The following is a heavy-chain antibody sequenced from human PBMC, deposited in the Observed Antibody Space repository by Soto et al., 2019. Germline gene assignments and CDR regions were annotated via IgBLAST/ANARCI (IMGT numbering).Heavy chain of an antibody. V-gene: IGHV4-30-2*01. CDR2: IYHSGST. D-gene: IGHD2-15*01. CDR3: ARVGEYCSGGSCPNWFDP. J-gene: IGHJ5*02. Sequence: PSETLSLTCAVSGGSISSGGYSWSWIRQPPGKGLEWIGYIYHSGSTYYNPSLKSRVTISVDRSKNQLSLKLSSVTAADTAVYYCARVGEYCSGGSCPNWFDPWGQGTLVTVSS. CDR1: GGSISSGGYS.